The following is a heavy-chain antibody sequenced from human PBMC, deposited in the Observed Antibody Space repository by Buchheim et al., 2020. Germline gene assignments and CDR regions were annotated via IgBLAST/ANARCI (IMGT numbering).Heavy chain of an antibody. CDR3: ASDHSPPGSTGSYYYYGMDV. J-gene: IGHJ6*02. CDR2: MYAGGST. V-gene: IGHV3-66*01. D-gene: IGHD1-14*01. Sequence: EVQLVESGGGLVQPGGSLRLSCAASGFTIRRKYMTWVRQAPGKGLEWVSVMYAGGSTYYADSVEGRFGISRETSRNMVYLHMSSLRAEDTGVYFCASDHSPPGSTGSYYYYGMDVWGQGTT. CDR1: GFTIRRKY.